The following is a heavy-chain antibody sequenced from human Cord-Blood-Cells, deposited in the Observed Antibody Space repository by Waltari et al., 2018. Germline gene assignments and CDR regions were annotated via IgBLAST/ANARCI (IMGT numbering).Heavy chain of an antibody. CDR1: GGTFSSYA. CDR2: IIPIFGTA. CDR3: ARGRIKLHKSYSWFDP. J-gene: IGHJ5*02. Sequence: QVQLVQSGAEVKKPGSSVKVSCKASGGTFSSYAISWVRQAPGQGLEWMGGIIPIFGTANYAQKFQGRVTSTAAESTSTAYMELSSLRSQDTAVYYCARGRIKLHKSYSWFDPWGQGTLVTVSS. V-gene: IGHV1-69*01. D-gene: IGHD2-15*01.